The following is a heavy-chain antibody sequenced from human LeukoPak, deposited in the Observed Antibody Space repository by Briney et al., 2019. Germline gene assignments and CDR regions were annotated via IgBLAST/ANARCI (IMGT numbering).Heavy chain of an antibody. CDR1: GYRFTSYW. CDR3: ARHLSSGLLDY. Sequence: PGESLKISCKGSGYRFTSYWISWVRQMPGEGLEWMGSIDPSDSYTNFSPSFQGHVTISADKSISTAFLQWSSLKASDTAMYYCARHLSSGLLDYWGQGTLVTVSS. CDR2: IDPSDSYT. J-gene: IGHJ4*02. V-gene: IGHV5-10-1*01. D-gene: IGHD6-19*01.